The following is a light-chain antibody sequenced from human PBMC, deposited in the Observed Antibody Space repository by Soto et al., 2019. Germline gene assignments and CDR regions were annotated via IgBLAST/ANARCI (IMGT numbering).Light chain of an antibody. V-gene: IGKV1-16*01. Sequence: EIRVTPSRSSLFGSVGDRVTVYFPASQSISSYLNWYQQKPGKAPKRLIYAASSLQSGVPSRFSASGSGTEFTLTISSLHPDDFATYYCQHYNSYSEAFGQGTKVDIK. CDR2: AAS. CDR3: QHYNSYSEA. J-gene: IGKJ1*01. CDR1: QSISSY.